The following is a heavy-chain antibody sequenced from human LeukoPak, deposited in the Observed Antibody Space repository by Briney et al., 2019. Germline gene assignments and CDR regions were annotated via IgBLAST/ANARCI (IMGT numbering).Heavy chain of an antibody. CDR3: ARDASALY. Sequence: GGSLRLSCGASGFTFNNYGMLWVRQAPGKGLDWVAFIRYDGSSEYYADSVKGRFTISRDNARDSLYLQMNSLRDDDTSVYFCARDASALYWGRGTLVTVSS. CDR2: IRYDGSSE. V-gene: IGHV3-30*02. CDR1: GFTFNNYG. J-gene: IGHJ4*02. D-gene: IGHD2-2*01.